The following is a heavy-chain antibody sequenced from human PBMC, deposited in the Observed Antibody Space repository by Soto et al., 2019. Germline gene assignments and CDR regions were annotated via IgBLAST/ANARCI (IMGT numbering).Heavy chain of an antibody. CDR3: ARERPGIAPRKVAFDS. Sequence: QVQLVQSGAEVKKPGASVKVSCKASGYTFTSYYMHWVRQAPGQGLEWMGIINPSGGSTSYAQKSQGSVTMTKDTSTRTVYMELSSLRSEDTAVYYCARERPGIAPRKVAFDSWGQGTMVTVSS. CDR1: GYTFTSYY. J-gene: IGHJ3*02. V-gene: IGHV1-46*03. D-gene: IGHD6-13*01. CDR2: INPSGGST.